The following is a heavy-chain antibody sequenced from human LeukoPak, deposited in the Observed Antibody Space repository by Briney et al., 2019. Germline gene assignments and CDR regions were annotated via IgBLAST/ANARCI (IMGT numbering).Heavy chain of an antibody. Sequence: GGSLRLSCAASGFTFSSYWMSWVRQAPGKGLEWVANIKQDGSEKYYVDSVKGRFTISRDNAKNSLYLQMNSLRAEDTAVYYCARDRGTIFGVAFDYWGQGTLVTVSS. D-gene: IGHD3-3*01. CDR3: ARDRGTIFGVAFDY. J-gene: IGHJ4*02. V-gene: IGHV3-7*01. CDR2: IKQDGSEK. CDR1: GFTFSSYW.